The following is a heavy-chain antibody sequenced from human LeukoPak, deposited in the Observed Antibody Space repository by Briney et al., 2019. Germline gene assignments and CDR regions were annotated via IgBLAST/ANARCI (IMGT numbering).Heavy chain of an antibody. CDR2: ISSSGSTI. CDR1: GFTFSDYY. D-gene: IGHD5-24*01. CDR3: AREGCGDGYNWGIAY. V-gene: IGHV3-11*01. Sequence: GGSLRLSCAASGFTFSDYYMSRIRQAPGKGLEWVSYISSSGSTIYYADSVEGRFTISRDNAKNSLYLQMDSLRAEDTAVYYCAREGCGDGYNWGIAYWGQGTLVTVSS. J-gene: IGHJ4*02.